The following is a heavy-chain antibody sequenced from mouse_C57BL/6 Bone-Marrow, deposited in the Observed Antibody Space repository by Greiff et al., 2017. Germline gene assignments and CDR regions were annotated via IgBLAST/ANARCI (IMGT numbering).Heavy chain of an antibody. Sequence: VKLVESGGGLVQPGESLKLSCESNEYEFPSHDMSWVRKTPETRLELVAAINSDGGSTYYPDTIQRRFIISRDNTKKTLYLQLSSLRSEDTALYYCANKSYYYGSSCFDYWGQGTTLTVSS. CDR3: ANKSYYYGSSCFDY. CDR1: EYEFPSHD. D-gene: IGHD1-1*01. V-gene: IGHV5-2*03. CDR2: INSDGGST. J-gene: IGHJ2*01.